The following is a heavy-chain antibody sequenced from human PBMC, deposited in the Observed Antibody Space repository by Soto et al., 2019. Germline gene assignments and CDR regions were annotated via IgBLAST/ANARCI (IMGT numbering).Heavy chain of an antibody. D-gene: IGHD1-26*01. CDR1: GFTFSGYG. V-gene: IGHV3-30*18. CDR3: AKDGGSYVFDY. J-gene: IGHJ4*02. Sequence: QVQLVESGGGVVQPGRSLRLSCAASGFTFSGYGMHWVRQAPGKGLEWVAVISYDGSNKYYADSVKGRFTISRDNSKNTLYLQMNSLRAEDTAVYYCAKDGGSYVFDYWGQGTLVTVSS. CDR2: ISYDGSNK.